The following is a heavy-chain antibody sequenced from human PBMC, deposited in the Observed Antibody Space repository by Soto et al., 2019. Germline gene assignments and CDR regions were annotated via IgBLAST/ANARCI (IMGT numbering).Heavy chain of an antibody. V-gene: IGHV3-48*01. CDR2: ISSSSSTI. D-gene: IGHD2-15*01. CDR1: GFTFSSYS. Sequence: EVQLVESGGGLVQPGGSLRLSCAASGFTFSSYSMNWVRQAPGKGLEWVSYISSSSSTIYYADSVKGRFTISRDNAKNSLYLQMNSLRAEDTAVYYCARGGGCSGGSCNFDYWAREPWSPSPQ. J-gene: IGHJ4*02. CDR3: ARGGGCSGGSCNFDY.